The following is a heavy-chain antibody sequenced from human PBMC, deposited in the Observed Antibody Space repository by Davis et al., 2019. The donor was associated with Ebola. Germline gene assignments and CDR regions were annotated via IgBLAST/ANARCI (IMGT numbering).Heavy chain of an antibody. V-gene: IGHV5-51*01. J-gene: IGHJ3*02. Sequence: GESLKISCKDSGNRFSSHWIGWVRQMPGKGLEWMGLIYTGDSDTRYSPSFRGQVTISADKSIKTAFLQWSSLKASDTAIYYCATLRRTITGMDDGFDIWGQGTMVTVSS. CDR3: ATLRRTITGMDDGFDI. CDR1: GNRFSSHW. D-gene: IGHD1-20*01. CDR2: IYTGDSDT.